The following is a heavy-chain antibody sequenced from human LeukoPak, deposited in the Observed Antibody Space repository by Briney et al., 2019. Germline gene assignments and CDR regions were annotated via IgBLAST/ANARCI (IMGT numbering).Heavy chain of an antibody. CDR3: ARDLYYFDY. J-gene: IGHJ4*02. CDR2: IKSDGSSP. CDR1: GFTFSSYW. V-gene: IGHV3-74*01. Sequence: GGSLRLSCAASGFTFSSYWMHWVRQAPGKGLVWVSRIKSDGSSPTYADSVKGRFTISRDNAKNTLYLQMNSLRAEDTAVYYCARDLYYFDYWGQGTLVTVSS.